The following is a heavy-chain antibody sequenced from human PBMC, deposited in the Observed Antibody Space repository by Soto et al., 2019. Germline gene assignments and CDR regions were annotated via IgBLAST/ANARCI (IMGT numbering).Heavy chain of an antibody. CDR2: ISGSGGST. CDR3: ANAAGYCSSTSCYSADY. CDR1: GFTFSSYA. Sequence: EVQLLESGGGLVQPGGSLRLSCAASGFTFSSYAMSWVRQAPGKGLEWVSAISGSGGSTYYADSVKGRFTISRDNSKNTLYLQMESLRAEDTAVSYCANAAGYCSSTSCYSADYWGQGTLVTVSS. J-gene: IGHJ4*02. D-gene: IGHD2-2*01. V-gene: IGHV3-23*01.